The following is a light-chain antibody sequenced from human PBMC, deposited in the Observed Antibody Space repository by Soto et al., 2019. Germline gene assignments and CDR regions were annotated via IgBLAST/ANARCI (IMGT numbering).Light chain of an antibody. CDR2: DVS. Sequence: QSALTQPASVSGSPGQSITISCIGTSSDVGGYNFVSWYQQHPGKAPKLMIYDVSNRPSGVSNRFSGSKSGNTASLTISGLQAEDEADYYCSSYTSGNTLVFGTGTKLTVL. CDR1: SSDVGGYNF. J-gene: IGLJ1*01. CDR3: SSYTSGNTLV. V-gene: IGLV2-14*01.